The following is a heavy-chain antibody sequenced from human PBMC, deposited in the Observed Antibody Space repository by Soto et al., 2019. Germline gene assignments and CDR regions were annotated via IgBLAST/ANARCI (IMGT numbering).Heavy chain of an antibody. D-gene: IGHD3-3*01. CDR3: ARDPSPDFWSGYYDY. CDR1: GYIFKDYF. Sequence: HLVQSGVEVKQPGASVKVACKASGYIFKDYFLHWVRQAPGQGLEWMGWINPNNGGTEYAQKFQGRVTMTRDTYISTAYMEVSGLRSGDTAVYYCARDPSPDFWSGYYDYWGQGTLITVSS. V-gene: IGHV1-2*02. CDR2: INPNNGGT. J-gene: IGHJ4*02.